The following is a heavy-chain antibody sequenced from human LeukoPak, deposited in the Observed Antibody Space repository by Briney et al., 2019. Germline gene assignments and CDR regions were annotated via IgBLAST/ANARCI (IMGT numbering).Heavy chain of an antibody. CDR3: AKSREEIRGLDAFDI. V-gene: IGHV4-30-4*01. CDR2: IYYSGST. D-gene: IGHD5-24*01. Sequence: PSETLSLTCTVSGGSISSGDYYWSWIRQPPGKGLEWIGYIYYSGSTYYNPSLKSRVTISVDTSKNQFSLKLSSVTAADTAVYYCAKSREEIRGLDAFDIWGQGTMVTVSS. CDR1: GGSISSGDYY. J-gene: IGHJ3*02.